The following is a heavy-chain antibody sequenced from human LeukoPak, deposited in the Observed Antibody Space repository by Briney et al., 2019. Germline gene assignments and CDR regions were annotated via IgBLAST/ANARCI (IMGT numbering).Heavy chain of an antibody. CDR1: GGSISSYY. D-gene: IGHD4-17*01. J-gene: IGHJ4*02. CDR3: ARFDYGDFLFDY. V-gene: IGHV4-59*01. CDR2: IYYSGST. Sequence: SETLSLTCTVSGGSISSYYWSWIRQPPGKGLEWIGYIYYSGSTNYNPSLKSRVTISVDTSKNQFSLKLSSVTAADTAVYYCARFDYGDFLFDYWGQGTLVTVSS.